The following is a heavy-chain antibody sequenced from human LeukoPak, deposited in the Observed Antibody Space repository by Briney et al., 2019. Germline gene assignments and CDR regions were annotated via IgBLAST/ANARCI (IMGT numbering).Heavy chain of an antibody. D-gene: IGHD3-22*01. V-gene: IGHV4-61*01. CDR2: IYYSGST. Sequence: SETLSLTCTVSGGSVNSGSYYWNWLRQPPGKGLEWFGYIYYSGSTNYNPSLKSRVTISVDTSKNQFSLKLSSVTAADTAVYYCARISFYYDSSGYSDYWGQGTLVTVSS. J-gene: IGHJ4*02. CDR1: GGSVNSGSYY. CDR3: ARISFYYDSSGYSDY.